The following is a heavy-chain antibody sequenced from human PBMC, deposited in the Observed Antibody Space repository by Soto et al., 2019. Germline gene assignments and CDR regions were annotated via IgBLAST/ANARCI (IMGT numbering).Heavy chain of an antibody. V-gene: IGHV1-18*01. D-gene: IGHD2-15*01. Sequence: ASGKVACKASGYHLNTYGISWVRQAPGQGLEWMGWISTYNGNTNYAQKLQDRITMTIDTSTTTAYIELRSLRSDYTAVYYCARRVGAYYYGVDVWGQGTTVPVSS. CDR1: GYHLNTYG. CDR3: ARRVGAYYYGVDV. CDR2: ISTYNGNT. J-gene: IGHJ6*02.